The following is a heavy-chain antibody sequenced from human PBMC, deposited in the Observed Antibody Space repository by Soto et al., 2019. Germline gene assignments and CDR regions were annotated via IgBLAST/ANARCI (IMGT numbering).Heavy chain of an antibody. D-gene: IGHD3-22*01. CDR3: AKVGPGGYYFSHIDY. V-gene: IGHV3-23*01. Sequence: GGSLRLSCAASGFTFSSYAMSWVRQAPGKGREWVSAISGSGGSTYYADSAKGRFTISRDNSKNTLYLQMNSLRAEDTAVYYCAKVGPGGYYFSHIDYWGQGTLVTVSS. CDR1: GFTFSSYA. J-gene: IGHJ4*02. CDR2: ISGSGGST.